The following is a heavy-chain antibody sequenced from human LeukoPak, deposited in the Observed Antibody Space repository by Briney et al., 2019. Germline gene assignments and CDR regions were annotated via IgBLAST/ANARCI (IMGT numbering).Heavy chain of an antibody. CDR1: GYSISSGYY. CDR2: IYHSGST. CDR3: ARATYSSSLIYYYYYMDV. J-gene: IGHJ6*03. V-gene: IGHV4-38-2*02. Sequence: SETLSLTCTVSGYSISSGYYWGWIRQPPGKGLEWIGSIYHSGSTYYNPSLKSRVTISVDTSKNQFSLKLSSVTAADTAVYYCARATYSSSLIYYYYYMDVWGKGTTVTVSS. D-gene: IGHD6-6*01.